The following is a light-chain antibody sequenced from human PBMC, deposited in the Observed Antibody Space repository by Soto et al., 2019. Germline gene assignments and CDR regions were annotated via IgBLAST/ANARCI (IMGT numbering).Light chain of an antibody. CDR3: QQYYNWPPLT. Sequence: EIVMTQSPATLSVSPGERATLSCGASQSVSSNLAWYQQKPGQAPRLLIYGASTRATGIPARFSGSGSETEFTLTISSLQSEDFAVYYCQQYYNWPPLTFGGGTKVEIK. V-gene: IGKV3-15*01. J-gene: IGKJ4*01. CDR2: GAS. CDR1: QSVSSN.